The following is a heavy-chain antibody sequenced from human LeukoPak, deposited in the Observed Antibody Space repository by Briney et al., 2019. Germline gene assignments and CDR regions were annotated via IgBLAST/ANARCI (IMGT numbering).Heavy chain of an antibody. CDR3: ARDSSIVGATTP. D-gene: IGHD1-26*01. CDR1: GVSFSGYY. Sequence: SETLSLTCAVYGVSFSGYYWSWIRQPPGKGLEWIGEINHSGSTNYNPSLKSRVTISVDTSKNQFSLKLSSVTAADTAVYYCARDSSIVGATTPWGQGTLVTVSS. CDR2: INHSGST. J-gene: IGHJ4*02. V-gene: IGHV4-34*01.